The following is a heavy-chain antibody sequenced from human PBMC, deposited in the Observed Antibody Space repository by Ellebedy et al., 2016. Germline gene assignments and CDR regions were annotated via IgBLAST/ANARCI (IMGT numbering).Heavy chain of an antibody. CDR2: LTPDAGT. J-gene: IGHJ4*02. CDR3: ANSGYSYAWGY. CDR1: GFTFSSYT. D-gene: IGHD5-18*01. Sequence: GGSLRLSCAASGFTFSSYTMSWVRQAPGKGLEWVSILTPDAGTAYVDSVKGRFTLSRDNSKNTVYLQMNSLTAEDTAVYFCANSGYSYAWGYWGQGTLVTVSS. V-gene: IGHV3-23*03.